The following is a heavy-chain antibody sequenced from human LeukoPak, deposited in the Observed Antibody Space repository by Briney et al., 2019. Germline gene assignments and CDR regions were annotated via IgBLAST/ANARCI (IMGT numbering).Heavy chain of an antibody. D-gene: IGHD4-17*01. CDR2: ISSSSSTI. J-gene: IGHJ4*02. CDR1: GFTFSSYS. V-gene: IGHV3-48*01. Sequence: KPGGSLRLSCAASGFTFSSYSMNWVRQAPGKGLEWVSYISSSSSTIYYADSVKGRFTISRDNAKNSLYLQMNSLRAEDTAVYYCARDPDSTAPIYGDYGGYFDYWGQGTLVTVSS. CDR3: ARDPDSTAPIYGDYGGYFDY.